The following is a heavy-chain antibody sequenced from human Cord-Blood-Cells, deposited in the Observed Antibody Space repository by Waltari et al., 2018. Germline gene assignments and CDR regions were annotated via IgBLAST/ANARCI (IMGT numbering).Heavy chain of an antibody. Sequence: QLQLQESGPGLVKPSETLSLTCTVSGGSISRSSYYWGWIRQPPGKGLEWIGSINYSGSTYYNPSLKSRVTISVDTSKNQFSLKLSSVTAADTAVYYCARQYSSGWYFDYWGQGTLVTVSS. V-gene: IGHV4-39*01. CDR2: INYSGST. CDR1: GGSISRSSYY. J-gene: IGHJ4*02. D-gene: IGHD6-19*01. CDR3: ARQYSSGWYFDY.